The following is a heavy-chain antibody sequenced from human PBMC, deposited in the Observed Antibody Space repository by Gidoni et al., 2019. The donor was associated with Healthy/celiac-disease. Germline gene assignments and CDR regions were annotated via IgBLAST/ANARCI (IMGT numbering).Heavy chain of an antibody. CDR2: INHSGST. CDR1: GGSFSGYY. J-gene: IGHJ6*02. Sequence: QVQLQQWGAGLLNPSETLSLTCAVYGGSFSGYYWSWIRQPPGKGLEWIGEINHSGSTNYNPSLKSRVTRSVDTSKNQFSLKLSSVTAADTAVYYCAGETTVTTFDYYYGMDVWGQGTTVTVSS. V-gene: IGHV4-34*01. CDR3: AGETTVTTFDYYYGMDV. D-gene: IGHD4-4*01.